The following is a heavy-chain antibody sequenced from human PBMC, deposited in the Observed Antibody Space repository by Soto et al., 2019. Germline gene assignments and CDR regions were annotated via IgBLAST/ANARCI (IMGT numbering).Heavy chain of an antibody. V-gene: IGHV1-69*01. CDR2: SPPIFGTS. Sequence: QVQLVQSGAEVKKPGSSVKVSCKASGGTFSTYAISWVRQAPGQGLEWMGGSPPIFGTSKYAQNFQGRVTITADESTSTGYMELISLRSDDTAVYDCERGVRYPTSSYYYGMDVWGQGTTVHVSS. CDR1: GGTFSTYA. CDR3: ERGVRYPTSSYYYGMDV. D-gene: IGHD1-20*01. J-gene: IGHJ6*02.